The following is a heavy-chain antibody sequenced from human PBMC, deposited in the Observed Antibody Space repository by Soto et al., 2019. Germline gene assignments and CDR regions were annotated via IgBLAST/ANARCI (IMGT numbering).Heavy chain of an antibody. D-gene: IGHD3-3*01. CDR2: IYYSGST. J-gene: IGHJ4*02. CDR3: AREVLSGYYLLPTHYYFDY. CDR1: GGSISSGDYY. Sequence: SETLSLTCTVSGGSISSGDYYWSWIRQPPGKGLEWIGYIYYSGSTYYNPSLKSRVTISVDTSKNQFSLKLSSVTAADTAVYYCAREVLSGYYLLPTHYYFDYWGQGTLVTVSS. V-gene: IGHV4-30-4*01.